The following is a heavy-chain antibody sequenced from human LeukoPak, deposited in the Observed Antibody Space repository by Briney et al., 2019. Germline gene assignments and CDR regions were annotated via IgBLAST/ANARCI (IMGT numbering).Heavy chain of an antibody. Sequence: GASVKVSCKASGYTFTGYYMHWVRQAPGQGLEWMGWINPNSGGTNYAQRFQGRVTMTRDTSISTAYMELSRLRSDDTAVYYCARFVLRSNWFDPWGQGTLVTVSS. CDR2: INPNSGGT. CDR1: GYTFTGYY. J-gene: IGHJ5*02. V-gene: IGHV1-2*02. D-gene: IGHD3-3*01. CDR3: ARFVLRSNWFDP.